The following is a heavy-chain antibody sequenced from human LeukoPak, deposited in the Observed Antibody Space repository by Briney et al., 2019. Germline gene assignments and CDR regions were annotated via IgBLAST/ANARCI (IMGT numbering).Heavy chain of an antibody. J-gene: IGHJ6*02. V-gene: IGHV3-23*01. Sequence: GGSLRLSCAASGFTFSSYAMSWVRQAPGKGLEWVSAISGSGGSTYYADSVKGRFTISRDKSKNTLYLQMNSLRAEDTAVNYCAKDPRGYSYVRGMDVWGQGTTVTVSS. D-gene: IGHD5-18*01. CDR2: ISGSGGST. CDR1: GFTFSSYA. CDR3: AKDPRGYSYVRGMDV.